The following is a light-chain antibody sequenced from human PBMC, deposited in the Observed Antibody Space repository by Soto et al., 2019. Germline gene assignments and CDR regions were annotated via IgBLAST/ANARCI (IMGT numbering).Light chain of an antibody. CDR3: QQYNNWPWT. V-gene: IGKV3-15*01. Sequence: EIVMTQSPATLSVSPGERATLSCRASQSVSSNLAWYQQQPGQAPRLLIYGASTRATGIPARLSGSGSGTEFTLTISSLHSEDFAVYYCQQYNNWPWTFGQGTKVVIK. CDR1: QSVSSN. CDR2: GAS. J-gene: IGKJ1*01.